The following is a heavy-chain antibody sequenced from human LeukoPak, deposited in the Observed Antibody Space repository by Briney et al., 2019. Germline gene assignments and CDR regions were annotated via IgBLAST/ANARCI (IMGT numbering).Heavy chain of an antibody. J-gene: IGHJ5*02. CDR3: ARGDSSSSAWFDP. D-gene: IGHD6-6*01. V-gene: IGHV1-8*03. Sequence: ASVKVSCKASGHTFTSYDINWVRQATGQGLEWMGWMSPNSGNTGYAQKFQGRVTITRNTSISTAYMELSSLRSEDTAVYYCARGDSSSSAWFDPWGQGTLVTVSS. CDR1: GHTFTSYD. CDR2: MSPNSGNT.